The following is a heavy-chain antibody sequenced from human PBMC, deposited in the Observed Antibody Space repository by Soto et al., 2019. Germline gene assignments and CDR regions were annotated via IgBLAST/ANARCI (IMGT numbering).Heavy chain of an antibody. CDR3: GKGHEGSVATL. J-gene: IGHJ1*01. D-gene: IGHD5-12*01. CDR2: IKDGGST. Sequence: PSETLSLTCAVNGGSLTGYYWSWIRQPPGKGLEWIGEIKDGGSTNYSPSLRGRATISSDTSNNQFSLKLNSVTAADTAVYYCGKGHEGSVATLWDQGPLVPVSS. CDR1: GGSLTGYY. V-gene: IGHV4-34*01.